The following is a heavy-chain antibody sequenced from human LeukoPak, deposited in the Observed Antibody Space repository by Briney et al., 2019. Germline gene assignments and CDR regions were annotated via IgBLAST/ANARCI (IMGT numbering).Heavy chain of an antibody. J-gene: IGHJ4*02. Sequence: GASVKVSCKASGYTFTGYYMHWVRQAPGQGLEWMGWINPNSGGTNYAQKFQGRVTMTRDTSISTAYMELSRLRSDDTAVYYCARAILTGLDGIGVDYWGQGTLVTVSS. CDR1: GYTFTGYY. V-gene: IGHV1-2*02. D-gene: IGHD3-9*01. CDR3: ARAILTGLDGIGVDY. CDR2: INPNSGGT.